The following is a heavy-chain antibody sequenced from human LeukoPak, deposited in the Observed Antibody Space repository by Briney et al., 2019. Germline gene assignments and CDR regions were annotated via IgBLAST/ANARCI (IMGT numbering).Heavy chain of an antibody. CDR3: ARPYYYDRLEGGYFDY. D-gene: IGHD3-22*01. J-gene: IGHJ4*02. CDR1: GGTFSSYA. V-gene: IGHV1-69*13. Sequence: ASVKVSCKASGGTFSSYAISWVRQAPGQGLEWMGGIIPIFETVNYAQKFQGRVTITADESTSTAYVELSSLRSEDTAVYYCARPYYYDRLEGGYFDYWGQGTLVTVSS. CDR2: IIPIFETV.